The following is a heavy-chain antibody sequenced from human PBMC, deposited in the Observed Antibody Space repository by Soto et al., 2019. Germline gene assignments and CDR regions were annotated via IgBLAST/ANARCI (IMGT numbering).Heavy chain of an antibody. J-gene: IGHJ4*02. V-gene: IGHV3-15*07. CDR1: GFTFSNAW. Sequence: GGSLRLSCAASGFTFSNAWMNWVRQAPGKGLEWVGRIKSKTGGGTTDYAAPVKSRITISRDDSKNTLYLQMNSLKTEDKTVNYCTTEARLLFDYWGQGTLVTVSS. CDR3: TTEARLLFDY. CDR2: IKSKTGGGTT.